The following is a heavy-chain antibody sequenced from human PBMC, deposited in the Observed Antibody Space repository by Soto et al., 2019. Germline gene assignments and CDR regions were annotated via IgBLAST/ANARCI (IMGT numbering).Heavy chain of an antibody. CDR1: GGSISSGGYY. V-gene: IGHV4-31*03. D-gene: IGHD3-16*01. CDR3: ARDHRGRSMIWYYGMDV. CDR2: IYYSGST. Sequence: SETLSLTCTVSGGSISSGGYYWSWIRQHPGKGLEWIGYIYYSGSTYYNPSLKSRVTISVDTSKNQFSLKLSSVTAADTAVYYCARDHRGRSMIWYYGMDVWGQGTTVTVSS. J-gene: IGHJ6*02.